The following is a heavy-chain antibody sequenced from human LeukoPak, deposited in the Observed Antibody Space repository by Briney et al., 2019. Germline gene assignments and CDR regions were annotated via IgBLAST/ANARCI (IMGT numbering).Heavy chain of an antibody. V-gene: IGHV4-34*01. CDR2: INHSGST. D-gene: IGHD6-13*01. Sequence: PSETLSLTCSVSGGSINDYYWSWIRQPPGKGLEWIGEINHSGSTNYNPSLKSRVTISVDTSKNQFSLKLSSVTAADTAVYYCARGVSSSSRDFDYWGQGTLVTVSS. J-gene: IGHJ4*02. CDR3: ARGVSSSSRDFDY. CDR1: GGSINDYY.